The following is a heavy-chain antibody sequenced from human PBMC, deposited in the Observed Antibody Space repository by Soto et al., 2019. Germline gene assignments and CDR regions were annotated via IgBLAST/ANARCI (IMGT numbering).Heavy chain of an antibody. CDR1: GYTFTNYG. J-gene: IGHJ4*02. Sequence: QVQLVQSGAEVKKPGASVKVSCQASGYTFTNYGFNWVRQAPGQGLEWMGWISTYNGNTKSAENLLDRITLTTDTSTGTAYMELRSLRSDDTAIYYCTRGEDSPPCDYWGQGTLVIVSS. CDR2: ISTYNGNT. CDR3: TRGEDSPPCDY. D-gene: IGHD1-26*01. V-gene: IGHV1-18*01.